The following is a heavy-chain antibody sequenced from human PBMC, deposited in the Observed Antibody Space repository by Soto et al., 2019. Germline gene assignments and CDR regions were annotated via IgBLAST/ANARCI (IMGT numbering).Heavy chain of an antibody. J-gene: IGHJ4*02. V-gene: IGHV3-48*01. CDR2: MSNTGNTL. Sequence: GGSLRLSCAASGFTVTTSSMHWVRQAPGKGLEWLSYMSNTGNTLYYADSVKGRFTISRDSAKNSLFLQMHSLKTEDTAIYYCARERAIGSYFLLAHWGQGTLVTVSS. CDR3: ARERAIGSYFLLAH. D-gene: IGHD1-26*01. CDR1: GFTVTTSS.